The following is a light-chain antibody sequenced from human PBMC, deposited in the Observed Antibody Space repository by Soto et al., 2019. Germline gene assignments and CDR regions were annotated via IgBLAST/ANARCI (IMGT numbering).Light chain of an antibody. J-gene: IGKJ1*01. V-gene: IGKV1-5*01. CDR2: DAS. Sequence: GDRLTITCRASQSISTSLAWYQQKPGKAPKLLIYDASNLESGVPSRFSGSGSGTEFTLTISSLQPDDYTTYYCQQYNTHWTFGQGTKWIS. CDR3: QQYNTHWT. CDR1: QSISTS.